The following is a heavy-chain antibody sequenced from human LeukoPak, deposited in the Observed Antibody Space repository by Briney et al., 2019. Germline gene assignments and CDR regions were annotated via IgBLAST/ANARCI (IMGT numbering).Heavy chain of an antibody. J-gene: IGHJ5*02. Sequence: SETLSLTCTVSGGSISSGDYYWSWIRQPPGKGLEWIGYIYYSGSTYYNPSLKSRVTISVDTSKNQFSLKLSSVTAADTAVYYCARAGAMFGVRNWFDPWGQGTLVTVSS. CDR1: GGSISSGDYY. V-gene: IGHV4-30-4*01. CDR3: ARAGAMFGVRNWFDP. D-gene: IGHD3-10*02. CDR2: IYYSGST.